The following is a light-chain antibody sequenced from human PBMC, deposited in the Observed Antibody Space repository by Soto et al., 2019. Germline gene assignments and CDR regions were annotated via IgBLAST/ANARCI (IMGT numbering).Light chain of an antibody. CDR2: FNN. CDR1: SSNIGSNT. CDR3: AAWDDSLNGPV. J-gene: IGLJ2*01. Sequence: QPVLTQPPSASGTPGQRVTISCSGSSSNIGSNTVNWYQHLPGTAPKLLIYFNNQRPSGLPDRFSGSKSGTSASLAISGLQSEDEADYYCAAWDDSLNGPVFGGGTKVTVL. V-gene: IGLV1-44*01.